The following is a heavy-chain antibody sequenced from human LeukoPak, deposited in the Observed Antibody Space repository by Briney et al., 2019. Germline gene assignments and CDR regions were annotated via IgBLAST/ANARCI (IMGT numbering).Heavy chain of an antibody. CDR2: MNPNSGNT. Sequence: ASVKVSCKASGYTFTSYDINWVRQATGQGLGWMGWMNPNSGNTGYAQKFQGRVTITRNTSISTASLELSSLRSEDTAGYYCARGHVVVVAAPYNYYYMDVWGKGTTVTVSS. D-gene: IGHD2-15*01. CDR1: GYTFTSYD. CDR3: ARGHVVVVAAPYNYYYMDV. V-gene: IGHV1-8*03. J-gene: IGHJ6*03.